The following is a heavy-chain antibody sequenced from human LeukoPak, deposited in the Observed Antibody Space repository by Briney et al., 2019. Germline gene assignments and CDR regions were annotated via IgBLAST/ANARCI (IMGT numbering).Heavy chain of an antibody. CDR1: GFSVSTNY. D-gene: IGHD1-26*01. V-gene: IGHV3-53*01. CDR3: ARVGDHYHWYLDV. Sequence: GGSLRLSCEGSGFSVSTNYMNWVSQAPGKGLEWVSILYSGSSTYYTDSVKGRFTVSRDDSKNTLFLHMNSLGVEDTAVYYCARVGDHYHWYLDVWGRGTLVTVSS. J-gene: IGHJ2*01. CDR2: LYSGSST.